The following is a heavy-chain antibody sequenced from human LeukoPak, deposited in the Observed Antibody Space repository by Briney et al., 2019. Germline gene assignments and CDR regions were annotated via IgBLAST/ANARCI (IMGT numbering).Heavy chain of an antibody. J-gene: IGHJ6*03. V-gene: IGHV1-69*05. CDR3: ARAPTPGDYGDYSYYYYYYYMDV. Sequence: GSSVKVSCKASGGTFSSYAISWVRQAPGQGLEWMGRIIPIFGTANYAQKFQGRVTITTDESTSTAYMELSSLRSEDTAVYYCARAPTPGDYGDYSYYYYYYYMDVWGKGTTVTVSS. CDR2: IIPIFGTA. CDR1: GGTFSSYA. D-gene: IGHD4-17*01.